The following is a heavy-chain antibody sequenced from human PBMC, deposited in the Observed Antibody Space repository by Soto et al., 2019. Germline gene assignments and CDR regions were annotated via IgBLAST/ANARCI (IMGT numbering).Heavy chain of an antibody. CDR1: GYTFTSYD. J-gene: IGHJ6*02. Sequence: QVQLVQSGAEVKKPGASVKVSCKASGYTFTSYDINWVRQATGQGLGWMGWMNPNSGNTGYAQKFQGRVTMTRNTSISTAYMELSGLRSEDTAVYYWPSWPDGYSYYGMDVWGQGTTVTVSS. CDR2: MNPNSGNT. V-gene: IGHV1-8*01. CDR3: PSWPDGYSYYGMDV.